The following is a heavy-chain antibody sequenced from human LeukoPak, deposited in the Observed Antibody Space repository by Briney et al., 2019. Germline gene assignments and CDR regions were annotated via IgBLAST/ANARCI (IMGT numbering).Heavy chain of an antibody. CDR3: ARVGYCSSTSCCDY. CDR2: ISAYNGNT. J-gene: IGHJ4*02. D-gene: IGHD2-2*01. CDR1: GYTFTSYG. Sequence: GASVKVSCKASGYTFTSYGISWVRQAPGQGLEWMGWISAYNGNTNYAQKLQGRVTMTTDTSTSTAYMELRSLRSDVTAVYYCARVGYCSSTSCCDYWGQVTLVTVSS. V-gene: IGHV1-18*01.